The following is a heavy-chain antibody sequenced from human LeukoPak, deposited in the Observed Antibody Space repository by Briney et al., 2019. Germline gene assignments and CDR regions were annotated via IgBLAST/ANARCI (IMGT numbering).Heavy chain of an antibody. V-gene: IGHV4-4*02. J-gene: IGHJ4*02. Sequence: PSETLSLTCAVSGGSISSSNWWSWVRQPPGKGLEWIGEIYHSGSTNYNPSLKSRVTISVDTSKNQFSLKLSSVTAADTAVYYCARDASSSLDYWGQGTLVTVSS. D-gene: IGHD6-13*01. CDR2: IYHSGST. CDR3: ARDASSSLDY. CDR1: GGSISSSNW.